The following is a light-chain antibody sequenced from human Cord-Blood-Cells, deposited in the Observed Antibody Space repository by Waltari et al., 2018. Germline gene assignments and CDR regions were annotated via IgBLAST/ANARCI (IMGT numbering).Light chain of an antibody. J-gene: IGKJ5*01. CDR3: QQRSNWPPIT. V-gene: IGKV3-11*01. Sequence: EIVLTQSPATLSLSPGERATLSCRASKSVSSYLAWYQQKPGQAPSLLIYDASNRATGIPARFSGSGSGTDFTLTISSLEPEDFAVYYCQQRSNWPPITFGQGTRLEIK. CDR2: DAS. CDR1: KSVSSY.